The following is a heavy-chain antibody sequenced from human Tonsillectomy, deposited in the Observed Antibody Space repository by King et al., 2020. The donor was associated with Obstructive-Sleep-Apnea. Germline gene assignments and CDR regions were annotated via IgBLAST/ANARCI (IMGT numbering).Heavy chain of an antibody. CDR2: ISSNGGST. Sequence: VQLVESGGGLVQPGGSLRLSCAASGFTFSSFAMHWVRQAPGKGLEYVSTISSNGGSTYYANSVKGRSTISRDNSKNTLSLQMGSLRAEDMAVYYCARVFIYNFWSGYLDYWGQGTLVTVSS. J-gene: IGHJ4*02. CDR1: GFTFSSFA. CDR3: ARVFIYNFWSGYLDY. D-gene: IGHD3-3*01. V-gene: IGHV3-64*01.